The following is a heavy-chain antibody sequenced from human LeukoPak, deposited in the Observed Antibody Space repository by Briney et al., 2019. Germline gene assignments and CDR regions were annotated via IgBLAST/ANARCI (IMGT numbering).Heavy chain of an antibody. D-gene: IGHD3-10*01. Sequence: PSETLSLTCTVSGGSISSYLWSWIRQPAGKGLEWIGRIHSSDTKYNPSLSSRAAMSLDTSMNQFSLRLRSVTAADTAVNYCARRFADLNDDTFDIWGQGTMVTVSS. CDR3: ARRFADLNDDTFDI. CDR1: GGSISSYL. V-gene: IGHV4-4*07. J-gene: IGHJ3*02. CDR2: IHSSDT.